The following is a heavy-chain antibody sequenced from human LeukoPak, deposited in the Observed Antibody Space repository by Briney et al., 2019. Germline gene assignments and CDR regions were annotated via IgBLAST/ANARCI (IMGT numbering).Heavy chain of an antibody. CDR2: ISGSGGST. V-gene: IGHV3-23*01. Sequence: GGSLRLSCAASGFTFSSYAMSWVRQAPGKGLEWVSAISGSGGSTYYADSGKGRFTISRDNSKNPLYLQMNSLRAEDTAVYYCAKAYYDILTGYNDYWGQGTLVTVSS. CDR1: GFTFSSYA. CDR3: AKAYYDILTGYNDY. J-gene: IGHJ4*02. D-gene: IGHD3-9*01.